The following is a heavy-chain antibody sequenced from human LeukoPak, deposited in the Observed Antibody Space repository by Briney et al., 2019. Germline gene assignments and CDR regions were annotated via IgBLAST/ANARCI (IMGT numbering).Heavy chain of an antibody. CDR3: ARGPTVGDMDV. Sequence: SETLSLTCAVSGDSLSSYYWSWVPHPPGKGLEWSGYIYYSGSTNYNTSLKSRVTISVDTSTNQFSLKLNSVTAADTAVYYCARGPTVGDMDVWGKGTTVTVSS. J-gene: IGHJ6*03. D-gene: IGHD4-11*01. CDR2: IYYSGST. V-gene: IGHV4-59*01. CDR1: GDSLSSYY.